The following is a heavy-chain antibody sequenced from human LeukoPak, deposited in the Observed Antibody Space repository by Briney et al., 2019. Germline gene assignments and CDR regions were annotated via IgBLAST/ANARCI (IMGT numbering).Heavy chain of an antibody. J-gene: IGHJ6*02. D-gene: IGHD6-6*01. CDR3: AAESSPAPFYYYGMDV. CDR1: GFTFTSSA. Sequence: GTSVKVSCKASGFTFTSSAMQWVRQARGQRLEWIGWIVVGSGNTNYAQKFQERVTITRDMSTSTAYMELGSLRSEDTAVYYCAAESSPAPFYYYGMDVWGQGTTVTVSS. CDR2: IVVGSGNT. V-gene: IGHV1-58*02.